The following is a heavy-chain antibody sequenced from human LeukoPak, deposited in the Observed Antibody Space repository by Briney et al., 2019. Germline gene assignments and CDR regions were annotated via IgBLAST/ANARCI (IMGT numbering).Heavy chain of an antibody. D-gene: IGHD3-10*01. Sequence: PGGSLRLSCAASGFTFSDYYMSWIRQAPGKGLEWVSSISSSSSYIYYADSVKGRFTISRHNAKNSLYLQMNSLRAEDTAVYYCARGEVHYYGSGSDYWGQGTLVTVSS. V-gene: IGHV3-11*06. CDR2: ISSSSSYI. CDR1: GFTFSDYY. CDR3: ARGEVHYYGSGSDY. J-gene: IGHJ4*02.